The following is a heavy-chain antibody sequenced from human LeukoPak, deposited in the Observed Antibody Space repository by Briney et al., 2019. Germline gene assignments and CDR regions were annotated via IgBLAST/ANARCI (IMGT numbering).Heavy chain of an antibody. CDR1: GYSISSGYY. Sequence: SETLSLTCAVSGYSISSGYYWGWIRQPPGKGLEWIGSIYHSGSTYYNPSLKSRVTISVDTSKNQFSLKLSSVTAADTAVYYCARGDNWNYGDFDYCGQGTLVTVSS. D-gene: IGHD1-7*01. V-gene: IGHV4-38-2*01. CDR2: IYHSGST. CDR3: ARGDNWNYGDFDY. J-gene: IGHJ4*02.